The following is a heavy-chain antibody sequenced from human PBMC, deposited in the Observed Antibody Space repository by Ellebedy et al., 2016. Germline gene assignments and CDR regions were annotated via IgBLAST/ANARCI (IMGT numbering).Heavy chain of an antibody. J-gene: IGHJ2*01. CDR1: GVTLSRHD. Sequence: GESLKISXAASGVTLSRHDMHWVRKGRGKGLEWVSSISVAGNRKYADSVKGRFTISRDNAKKSLYLQMNSLRVEDTAVYYCAGQQLPPDWWFDLWGRGTLVSVSS. CDR2: ISVAGNR. D-gene: IGHD6-13*01. CDR3: AGQQLPPDWWFDL. V-gene: IGHV3-13*04.